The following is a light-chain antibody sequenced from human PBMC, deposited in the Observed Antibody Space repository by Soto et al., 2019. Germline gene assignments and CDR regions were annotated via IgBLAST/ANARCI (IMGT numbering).Light chain of an antibody. CDR1: SSNIGAGYD. J-gene: IGLJ2*01. CDR3: QSYYSSLSGSV. Sequence: QSVLTQPPSVSGAPGQRVIISCTGSSSNIGAGYDVHWYQQLPGTAPKLLIYGNKNRPSGVPDRISGSKSATSASLAITGLQAEDEGDYYCQSYYSSLSGSVFGGGTKLTVL. CDR2: GNK. V-gene: IGLV1-40*01.